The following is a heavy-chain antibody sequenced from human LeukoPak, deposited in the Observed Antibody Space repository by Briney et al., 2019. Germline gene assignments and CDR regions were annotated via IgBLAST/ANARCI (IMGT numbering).Heavy chain of an antibody. J-gene: IGHJ4*02. CDR1: GFTFSSYS. D-gene: IGHD3-10*01. CDR3: ASLVTMVRGVISELDY. V-gene: IGHV3-21*01. Sequence: PGGSLTLSCAASGFTFSSYSMNWVRQAPGKGLEWISSISRSSSYIYYADSVKGRFTISRDNAKNSLYLQMNSLRAEDTAVYYCASLVTMVRGVISELDYWGQGTLVTVSS. CDR2: ISRSSSYI.